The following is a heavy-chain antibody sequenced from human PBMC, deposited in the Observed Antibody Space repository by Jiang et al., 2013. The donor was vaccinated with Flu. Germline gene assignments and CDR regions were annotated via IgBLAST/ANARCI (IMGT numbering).Heavy chain of an antibody. Sequence: TSGMCVSWIRQSPGKALEWLARIDWDDDKYYSTFLKTRLTISKDTSKNQVVLTMTNMDPVDTATYYCARMLRGGYVWGSYHYYFDYWGQGTLVTVSS. CDR2: IDWDDDK. V-gene: IGHV2-70*11. D-gene: IGHD3-16*02. CDR1: TSGMC. J-gene: IGHJ4*02. CDR3: ARMLRGGYVWGSYHYYFDY.